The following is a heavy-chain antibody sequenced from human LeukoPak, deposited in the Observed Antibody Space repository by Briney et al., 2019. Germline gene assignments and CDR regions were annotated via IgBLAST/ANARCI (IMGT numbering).Heavy chain of an antibody. CDR3: AIAYGLDV. J-gene: IGHJ6*02. CDR1: GGSISSYY. CDR2: INGDGSDR. Sequence: PSETLSLTCTVSGGSISSYYWSWVRQAPGKGLEWVANINGDGSDRYYVDSLKGRFTISRDNAKNSLYLQMNSLRVEDTAIYYCAIAYGLDVWGQGTTVTVSS. V-gene: IGHV3-7*03.